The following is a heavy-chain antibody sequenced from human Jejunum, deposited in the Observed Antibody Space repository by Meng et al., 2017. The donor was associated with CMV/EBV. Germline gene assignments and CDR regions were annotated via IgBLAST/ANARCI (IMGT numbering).Heavy chain of an antibody. CDR1: GGSVSSTNYY. J-gene: IGHJ4*02. Sequence: VSGGSVSSTNYYWSWIRQTPGKGLEWIGYIYKSETTSYSPSLKSRVAMSVDTSRNQFSLKVTSMTAADTAVYYCASGPIRGFLHYWGQGTLVTVSS. D-gene: IGHD3-10*01. CDR2: IYKSETT. CDR3: ASGPIRGFLHY. V-gene: IGHV4-30-4*01.